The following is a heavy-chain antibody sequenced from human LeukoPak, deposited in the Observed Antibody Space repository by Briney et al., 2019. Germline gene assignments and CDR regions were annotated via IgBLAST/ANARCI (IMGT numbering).Heavy chain of an antibody. CDR1: GGTFGSYA. CDR2: IIPIFGTA. D-gene: IGHD3-22*01. Sequence: GSSVKVSCKASGGTFGSYAISWVRQAPGQGLEWMGGIIPIFGTANYAQKFQGRVTITTDESTSTAYMELSSLRSEDTAVYYCARAGYYYDSSGYYWLNSDAFDIWGQGTMVTVSS. V-gene: IGHV1-69*05. CDR3: ARAGYYYDSSGYYWLNSDAFDI. J-gene: IGHJ3*02.